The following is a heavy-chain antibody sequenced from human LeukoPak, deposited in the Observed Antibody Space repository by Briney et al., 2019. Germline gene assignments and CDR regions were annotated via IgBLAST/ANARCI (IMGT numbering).Heavy chain of an antibody. J-gene: IGHJ4*02. V-gene: IGHV4-34*01. Sequence: SETLSLTCAVYGGSFSGYYWSWIRQPPGKGLEWIGSIYYSGSTYYNPSLKSRVTISVDTSKNQFSLKLSSVTAADTAVYYCASGWFGAPTDYWGQGTLVTVSS. CDR3: ASGWFGAPTDY. CDR1: GGSFSGYY. CDR2: IYYSGST. D-gene: IGHD3-10*01.